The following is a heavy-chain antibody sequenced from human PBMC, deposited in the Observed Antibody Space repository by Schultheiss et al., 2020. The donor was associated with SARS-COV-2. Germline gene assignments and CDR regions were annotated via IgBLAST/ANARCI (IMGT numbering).Heavy chain of an antibody. V-gene: IGHV2-5*01. CDR2: IYWNDDK. CDR3: ARTTEQWRTNWYFDL. D-gene: IGHD6-19*01. J-gene: IGHJ2*01. CDR1: GFSLSTSGVG. Sequence: SGPTLVKPTQTLTLTCTFSGFSLSTSGVGVGWIRQPPGKALEWLALIYWNDDKRYSPSLKSRLTITKDTSKNQVVLTMTNMDPVDTATYYCARTTEQWRTNWYFDLWGRGTLVTVSS.